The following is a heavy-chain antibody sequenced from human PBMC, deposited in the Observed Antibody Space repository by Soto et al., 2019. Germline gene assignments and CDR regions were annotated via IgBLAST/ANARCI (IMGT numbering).Heavy chain of an antibody. CDR2: IIPIFGTA. CDR3: ARTDIVVVPGARPFDY. CDR1: GGTFSSYA. J-gene: IGHJ4*02. D-gene: IGHD2-2*01. V-gene: IGHV1-69*13. Sequence: SVKVSCKASGGTFSSYAISWVRQAPGQGLEWMGGIIPIFGTANYAQKFQGRVTITADESTSTAYMELSSLRSEDTAVYYCARTDIVVVPGARPFDYWGQGTRVTVSP.